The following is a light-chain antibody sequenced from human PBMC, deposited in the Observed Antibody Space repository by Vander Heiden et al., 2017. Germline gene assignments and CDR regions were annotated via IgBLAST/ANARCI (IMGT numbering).Light chain of an antibody. V-gene: IGLV3-1*01. J-gene: IGLJ2*01. CDR3: QAWDSSLGV. Sequence: SYELTQPSSVSVSPGQTASITCSGDTLGDKYACWYQQKPGQSPVLVIYQDSKRPSGIPERFSGSNSGNTATLTISGTQAMDEADYYCQAWDSSLGVFGGGTKLTVL. CDR1: TLGDKY. CDR2: QDS.